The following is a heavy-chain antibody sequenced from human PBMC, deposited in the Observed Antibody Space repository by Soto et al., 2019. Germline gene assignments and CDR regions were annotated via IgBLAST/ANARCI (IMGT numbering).Heavy chain of an antibody. J-gene: IGHJ4*02. CDR3: ARGVWAPLPSC. D-gene: IGHD3-16*01. CDR2: INGDGTST. CDR1: GFTFSTYW. Sequence: EVQLVESGGGLVQPGGSLRLSCAASGFTFSTYWMHWVRQAPGKGLVWVSRINGDGTSTTYADSVKGRFTISRDNAKNTVYLQMNSLTAEDTAVYYCARGVWAPLPSCGGQGTLVTVSS. V-gene: IGHV3-74*01.